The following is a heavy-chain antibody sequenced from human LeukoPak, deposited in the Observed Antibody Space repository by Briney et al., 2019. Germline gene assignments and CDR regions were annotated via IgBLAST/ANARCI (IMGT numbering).Heavy chain of an antibody. V-gene: IGHV1-18*01. CDR2: ISAYNGNT. J-gene: IGHJ4*02. CDR1: GYTFTSYG. Sequence: ASVKVSCKASGYTFTSYGISWVRQAPGQGLEWMGWISAYNGNTNYTQKLQGRVTMTTDTSTSTAYMELRSLRSDDTAVYYCARIYYDSSGYVFDYWGQGTLATVSS. D-gene: IGHD3-22*01. CDR3: ARIYYDSSGYVFDY.